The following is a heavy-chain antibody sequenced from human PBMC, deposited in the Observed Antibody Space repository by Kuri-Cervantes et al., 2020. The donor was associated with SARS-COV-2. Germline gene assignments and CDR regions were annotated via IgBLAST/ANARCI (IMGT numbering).Heavy chain of an antibody. CDR1: GYTFTSYG. J-gene: IGHJ4*02. CDR3: ARGIVVVPAAIDYLGFDY. Sequence: ASVKVSCKASGYTFTSYGISWVRQAPGQGLEWMGWISACNGNTNYAQKLQSRVTMTTDTSTSTAYMELRSLRSDDTAVYYCARGIVVVPAAIDYLGFDYWGQGTLVTVSS. D-gene: IGHD2-2*01. CDR2: ISACNGNT. V-gene: IGHV1-18*04.